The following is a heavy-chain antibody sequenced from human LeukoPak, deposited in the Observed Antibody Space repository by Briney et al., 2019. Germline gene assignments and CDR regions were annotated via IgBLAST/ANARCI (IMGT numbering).Heavy chain of an antibody. V-gene: IGHV4-38-2*02. CDR3: ARGYSGSYHTPFY. CDR2: IYHGGNT. J-gene: IGHJ4*02. Sequence: DPSETLSLTCTVSGYSISSGYYWGWIRQPPGKGLEWIGSIYHGGNTYYNPSLESRVAISVDTSKNQFSLKLSSVTAADTAVYYCARGYSGSYHTPFYWGQGTLVTVSS. D-gene: IGHD1-26*01. CDR1: GYSISSGYY.